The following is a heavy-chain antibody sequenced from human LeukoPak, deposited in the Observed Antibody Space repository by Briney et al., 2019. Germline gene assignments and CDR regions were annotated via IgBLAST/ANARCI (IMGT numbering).Heavy chain of an antibody. Sequence: ASVKVSCKASGYTFSGYYMHWVRQAPGQGLEWMGWINPNSGGTNYAQKFQGRVTMTRDTSISTAYMELSRLRSDDTAVCYCARVNDSSSYPWDYWGQGTLVTVSS. V-gene: IGHV1-2*02. CDR3: ARVNDSSSYPWDY. CDR2: INPNSGGT. CDR1: GYTFSGYY. J-gene: IGHJ4*02. D-gene: IGHD3-22*01.